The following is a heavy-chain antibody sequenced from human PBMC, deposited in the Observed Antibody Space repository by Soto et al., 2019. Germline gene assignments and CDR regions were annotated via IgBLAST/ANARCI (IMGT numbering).Heavy chain of an antibody. CDR2: VSGNTGST. V-gene: IGHV3-23*01. CDR1: GFTFSNYA. CDR3: ARGFRTISTSDY. Sequence: GGSLRLSCAASGFTFSNYAMTWVRQAPGKGLEWVSAVSGNTGSTYYADSVKGRFTISRGNSRNTLYLQMNSLRAEDTAVYDCARGFRTISTSDYWGQGTLVTVSS. D-gene: IGHD2-2*01. J-gene: IGHJ4*02.